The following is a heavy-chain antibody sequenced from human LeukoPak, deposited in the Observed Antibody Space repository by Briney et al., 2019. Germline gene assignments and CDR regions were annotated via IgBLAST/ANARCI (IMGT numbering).Heavy chain of an antibody. CDR3: ARDADGYNAY. Sequence: SETLSLTCTVSGISISSYYWSWIRQPPGKGLEWIGYIYYSGSTNYNPSLKSRVTISVDTSKNQFSLKLSSVTAADTAVYYCARDADGYNAYWGQGTLVTVSS. D-gene: IGHD5-24*01. J-gene: IGHJ4*02. CDR1: GISISSYY. CDR2: IYYSGST. V-gene: IGHV4-59*01.